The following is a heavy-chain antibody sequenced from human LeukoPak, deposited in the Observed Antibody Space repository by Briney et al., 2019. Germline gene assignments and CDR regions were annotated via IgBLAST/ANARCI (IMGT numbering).Heavy chain of an antibody. CDR2: IYPGDSDT. J-gene: IGHJ3*02. D-gene: IGHD3-10*01. CDR3: ASQGYFGELHFDI. V-gene: IGHV5-51*01. Sequence: GESLKISCKGSGYSFTSYWIGWVRQMPGKGLEWMGIIYPGDSDTRYSPSFQGQVTISADKSISTAYLQWSSLEASDTAMYFCASQGYFGELHFDIWGQGTMVTVSS. CDR1: GYSFTSYW.